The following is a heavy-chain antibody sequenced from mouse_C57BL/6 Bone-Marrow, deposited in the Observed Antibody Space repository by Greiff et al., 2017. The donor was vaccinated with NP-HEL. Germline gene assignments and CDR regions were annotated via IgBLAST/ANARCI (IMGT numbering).Heavy chain of an antibody. CDR2: IWWDDDK. V-gene: IGHV8-8*01. D-gene: IGHD2-4*01. Sequence: QVTLKECGPGILQPSQTLSLTCSFSGFSLSTFGMGVGWIRQPSGKGLEWLAHIWWDDDKYYNPALKSRLTISKDTSKNQVFLKIANVDTADTATYYCARMTYDYDGGLVAYWGQGTLVTVSA. CDR1: GFSLSTFGMG. CDR3: ARMTYDYDGGLVAY. J-gene: IGHJ3*01.